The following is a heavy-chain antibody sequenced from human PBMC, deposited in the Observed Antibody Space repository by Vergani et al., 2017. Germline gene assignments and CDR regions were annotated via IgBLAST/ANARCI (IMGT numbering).Heavy chain of an antibody. CDR2: IHYDGSHE. D-gene: IGHD2-2*01. J-gene: IGHJ4*02. V-gene: IGHV3-33*01. Sequence: QVQLVESGGGVVQPGRSLRLTCAASGFSFSSFGLHWVRQAPGKGLEWVAFIHYDGSHEYYIASVKGRFTISRDNSKNILLLQMNGMTAEDTAIYYCARVQGCATISRYYSDAFYYWGLGTLVSVSS. CDR3: ARVQGCATISRYYSDAFYY. CDR1: GFSFSSFG.